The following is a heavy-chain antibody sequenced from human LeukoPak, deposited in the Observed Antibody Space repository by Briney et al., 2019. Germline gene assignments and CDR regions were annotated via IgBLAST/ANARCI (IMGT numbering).Heavy chain of an antibody. J-gene: IGHJ4*02. Sequence: LSGGSLRLSCAASGFTVSSNYMSWVRQAPGKGLEWVSVIYSGGSTYYADSVKGRFTISRDNSKNTLYLQMNSLRAEDTAVYYCARGAEYYDFWSGSTLYYFDYWGQGTLVTVSS. D-gene: IGHD3-3*01. V-gene: IGHV3-66*02. CDR3: ARGAEYYDFWSGSTLYYFDY. CDR1: GFTVSSNY. CDR2: IYSGGST.